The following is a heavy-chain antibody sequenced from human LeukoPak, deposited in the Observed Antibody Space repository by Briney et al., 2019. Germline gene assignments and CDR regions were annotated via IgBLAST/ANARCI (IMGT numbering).Heavy chain of an antibody. D-gene: IGHD2-21*02. J-gene: IGHJ4*02. CDR1: GGSISRSSYY. CDR2: IYHVGST. Sequence: SETLSLTCTVSGGSISRSSYYWGWIRQPPGKGLEWIGSIYHVGSTYYNPSLKSRVTMSVDTSKNQFSLKLSSVTAADTAMYYCARYCSGDCLYYFDYWGQGTLVTVSS. V-gene: IGHV4-39*07. CDR3: ARYCSGDCLYYFDY.